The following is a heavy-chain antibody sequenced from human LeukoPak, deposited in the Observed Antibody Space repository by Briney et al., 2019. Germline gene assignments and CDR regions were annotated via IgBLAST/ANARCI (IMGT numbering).Heavy chain of an antibody. Sequence: ASVRVSCKASGYTFTSYGISWVRQAPGQGLECMGWITAYNGNTNYAQKLQGRVTMTTDTSTSTAYMELRSLRSDDTAVYYCARSPHIAVAGNYYYGMDVWGQGTLVTVSS. V-gene: IGHV1-18*01. CDR2: ITAYNGNT. CDR3: ARSPHIAVAGNYYYGMDV. CDR1: GYTFTSYG. D-gene: IGHD6-19*01. J-gene: IGHJ6*02.